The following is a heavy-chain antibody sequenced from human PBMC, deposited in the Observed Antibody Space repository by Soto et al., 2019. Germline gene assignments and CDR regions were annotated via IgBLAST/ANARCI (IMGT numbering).Heavy chain of an antibody. D-gene: IGHD3-16*02. CDR1: GGSISSYY. J-gene: IGHJ5*02. CDR3: ARGDYVWGSYRYFGWFDP. CDR2: IYTSGST. V-gene: IGHV4-4*07. Sequence: SETLSLTCPVSGGSISSYYWSWIRQPAGKGLEWIGRIYTSGSTNYNPSLKSRVTMSVDTSKNQFSLKLSSVTAADTAVYYCARGDYVWGSYRYFGWFDPWGQGTLVTVSS.